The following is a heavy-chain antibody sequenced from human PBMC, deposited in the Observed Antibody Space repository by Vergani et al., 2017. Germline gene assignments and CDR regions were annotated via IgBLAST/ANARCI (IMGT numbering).Heavy chain of an antibody. Sequence: QVQLVQSGAEVKKPGASVKVSCKASGYTFTGYYMHWARQAHGQGLEWMGWISAYNGNTNYAQKLQGRVTMTTDTSTSTAYMELRSLRSDDTAVYYCAKGLLTTDAFDIWGQGTMVTVSS. CDR1: GYTFTGYY. V-gene: IGHV1-18*04. J-gene: IGHJ3*02. CDR3: AKGLLTTDAFDI. CDR2: ISAYNGNT. D-gene: IGHD4/OR15-4a*01.